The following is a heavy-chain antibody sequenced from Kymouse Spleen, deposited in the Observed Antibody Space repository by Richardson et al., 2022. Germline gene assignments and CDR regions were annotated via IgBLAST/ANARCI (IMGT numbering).Heavy chain of an antibody. CDR3: ARARLLWFGELL*LQLVRP. CDR1: GDSVSSNSAA. D-gene: IGHD3-10*01. Sequence: QVQLQQSGPGLVKPSQTLSLTCAISGDSVSSNSAAWNWIRQSPSRGLEWLGRTYYRSKWYNDYAVSVKSRITINPDTSKNQFSLQLNSVTPEDTAVYYCARARLLWFGELL*LQLVRPLGPGNPGHRLL. V-gene: IGHV6-1*01. J-gene: IGHJ5*02. CDR2: TYYRSKWYN.